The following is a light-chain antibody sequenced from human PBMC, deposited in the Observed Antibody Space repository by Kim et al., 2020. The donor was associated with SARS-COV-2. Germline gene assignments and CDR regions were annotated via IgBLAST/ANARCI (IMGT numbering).Light chain of an antibody. V-gene: IGKV3-11*01. Sequence: LSPGDSATLSCRASQRVSSYLAWYQQKPGQAPRLLIYDASNRATGIPARFSGSGSGTDFTLTISSLEPEDFAVYYCQQRSNWPPYTFGQGTKLEI. CDR1: QRVSSY. J-gene: IGKJ2*01. CDR2: DAS. CDR3: QQRSNWPPYT.